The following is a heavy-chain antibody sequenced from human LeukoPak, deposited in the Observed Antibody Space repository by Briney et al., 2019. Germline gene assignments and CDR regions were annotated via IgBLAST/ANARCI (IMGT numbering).Heavy chain of an antibody. V-gene: IGHV3-9*01. CDR3: AKDMAASTDALDI. J-gene: IGHJ3*02. Sequence: GGSLRLSCAASGFTFDDYAMHWVRQAPGKGLEWVSDISWNSGTIAYADSVKGRSTISRDNAMNSLYLQMNSLRAEDTALYYCAKDMAASTDALDIWGQGTLVTVSS. D-gene: IGHD6-19*01. CDR2: ISWNSGTI. CDR1: GFTFDDYA.